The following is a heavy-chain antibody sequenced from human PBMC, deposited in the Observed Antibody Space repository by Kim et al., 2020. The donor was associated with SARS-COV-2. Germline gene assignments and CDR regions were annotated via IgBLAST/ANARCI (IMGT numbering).Heavy chain of an antibody. CDR3: AKDSSSSWALDY. D-gene: IGHD6-13*01. V-gene: IGHV3-23*01. Sequence: CYADTVKGRFTISRDNSKNTLYREMNSLRAEDTAVYYCAKDSSSSWALDYWGQGTLVTVSS. J-gene: IGHJ4*02.